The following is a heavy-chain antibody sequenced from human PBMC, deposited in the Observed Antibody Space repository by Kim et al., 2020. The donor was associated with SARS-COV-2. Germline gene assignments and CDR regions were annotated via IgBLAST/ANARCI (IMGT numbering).Heavy chain of an antibody. J-gene: IGHJ4*02. V-gene: IGHV3-23*01. D-gene: IGHD4-17*01. CDR3: AKLGVSAVTTFDS. CDR2: INSGDTT. Sequence: GGSLRLSCAASGFTFSSCVMTWVRQAPGQGLEWVAGINSGDTTSYTDSVKGRFTISRDNANNSLFLQMTSLRAEHTAIYYCAKLGVSAVTTFDSWGQGALFTVSS. CDR1: GFTFSSCV.